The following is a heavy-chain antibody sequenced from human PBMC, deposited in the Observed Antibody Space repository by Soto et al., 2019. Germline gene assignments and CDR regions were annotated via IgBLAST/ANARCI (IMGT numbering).Heavy chain of an antibody. Sequence: QVQLVQSGAEVKKPGASVKVSCKASGYTFTDYFIHWVRQDPGQGLEWMGIINPSGGSTTYAQKFQGRVTMTNDTSTSTVYMELSSLRSEDTAVYYCAIWAGSPNWFDPWGQGTLVTVST. CDR3: AIWAGSPNWFDP. V-gene: IGHV1-46*03. J-gene: IGHJ5*02. D-gene: IGHD6-19*01. CDR1: GYTFTDYF. CDR2: INPSGGST.